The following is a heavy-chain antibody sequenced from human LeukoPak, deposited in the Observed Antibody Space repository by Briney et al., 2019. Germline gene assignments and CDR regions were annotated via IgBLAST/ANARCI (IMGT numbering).Heavy chain of an antibody. Sequence: GRSLRLSCTASGFTFCDYAMSWFRQAPGKGLEWVGFIRSKAYGGTTEYAASVKGRFTISRDDSKSIAYLQMNSLKTEDTAVYYCTRGVRQWLVPSYFDYWGQGTLVTVSS. D-gene: IGHD6-19*01. CDR2: IRSKAYGGTT. J-gene: IGHJ4*02. CDR1: GFTFCDYA. CDR3: TRGVRQWLVPSYFDY. V-gene: IGHV3-49*03.